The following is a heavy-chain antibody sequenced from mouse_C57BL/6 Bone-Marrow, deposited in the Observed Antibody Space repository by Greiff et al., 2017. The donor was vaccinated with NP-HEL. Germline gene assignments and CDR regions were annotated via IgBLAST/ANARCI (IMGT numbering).Heavy chain of an antibody. CDR3: ARTGKVAY. D-gene: IGHD4-1*01. CDR1: GFTFSDYG. J-gene: IGHJ3*01. V-gene: IGHV5-17*01. CDR2: ISSGSSTI. Sequence: EVKLVESGGGLVKPGGSLKLSCAASGFTFSDYGMHWVRQAPEKGLEWVAYISSGSSTIYYADTVKGRFTISRDNAKNTLFLQMTSLRSEDTAMYYCARTGKVAYWGQGTLVTVSA.